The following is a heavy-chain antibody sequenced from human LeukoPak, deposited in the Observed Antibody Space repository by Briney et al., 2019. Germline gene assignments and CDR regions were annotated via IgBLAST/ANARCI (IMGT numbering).Heavy chain of an antibody. D-gene: IGHD3-16*02. Sequence: ASVKVSCKASGYTFTSYGISWVRQAPGQGLEWMGWISAYNGNTNYAQKLQGRVTMTTDTSTSTAYMELRSLRSDDTAVYYCARDGSYDYVWGSYRYLPDRYWGQGTLVTVSS. J-gene: IGHJ4*02. V-gene: IGHV1-18*01. CDR3: ARDGSYDYVWGSYRYLPDRY. CDR1: GYTFTSYG. CDR2: ISAYNGNT.